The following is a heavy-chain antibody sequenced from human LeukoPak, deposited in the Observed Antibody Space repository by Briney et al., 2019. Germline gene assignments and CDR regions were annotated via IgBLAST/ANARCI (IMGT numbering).Heavy chain of an antibody. D-gene: IGHD6-6*01. V-gene: IGHV1-46*01. CDR2: INPSGGST. J-gene: IGHJ6*03. Sequence: GASVKVSCKASGYTFTSYDINWVRQAPGQGLEWMGIINPSGGSTSYAQKFQGRVTMTRDMSTSTVYMELSSLRSEDTAVYYCARDKGTASRRGKNYYYYYYMDVWGKGTTVTVSS. CDR1: GYTFTSYD. CDR3: ARDKGTASRRGKNYYYYYYMDV.